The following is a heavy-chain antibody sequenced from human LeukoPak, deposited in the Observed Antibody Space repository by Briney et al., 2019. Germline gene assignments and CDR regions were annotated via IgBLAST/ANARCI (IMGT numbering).Heavy chain of an antibody. V-gene: IGHV3-21*01. D-gene: IGHD6-13*01. J-gene: IGHJ4*02. Sequence: GGSLTLSCAASGFTFSSFSMNWVRQAPGNGLEWFSSISSSSSYIYYADSVKGRFTISRDNAKNSLYLQMNSLRAEDTAVYYCARDSGGVFMAAAAPFDYWGQGTLVTVSS. CDR3: ARDSGGVFMAAAAPFDY. CDR2: ISSSSSYI. CDR1: GFTFSSFS.